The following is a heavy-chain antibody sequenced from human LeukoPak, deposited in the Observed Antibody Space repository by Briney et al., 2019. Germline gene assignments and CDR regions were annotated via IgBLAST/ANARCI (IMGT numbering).Heavy chain of an antibody. V-gene: IGHV3-33*01. J-gene: IGHJ4*02. CDR2: IWYDGSNK. CDR1: GFTFSSYG. Sequence: GGSLRLSCAASGFTFSSYGMHWVRQAPGKGLEWVAVIWYDGSNKYYADSVKGRFTISRDNSKNTLYLQMNSLRAEDTAVYYCARDVLPGSSWYYFDYWGQGTLVTVSP. D-gene: IGHD6-13*01. CDR3: ARDVLPGSSWYYFDY.